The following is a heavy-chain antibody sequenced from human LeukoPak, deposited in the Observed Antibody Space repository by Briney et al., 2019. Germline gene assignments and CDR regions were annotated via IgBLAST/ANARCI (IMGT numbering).Heavy chain of an antibody. CDR3: ARGVGYSSSWHFDY. V-gene: IGHV1-2*02. J-gene: IGHJ4*02. CDR2: INPNSGGT. D-gene: IGHD6-6*01. CDR1: GYTFTGYY. Sequence: GASVKVSCKASGYTFTGYYMHWVRQAPGQGLEWMGWINPNSGGTNYAQKFQGRVTMTRDMSTSTVYMELSSLRSEDTAVYYCARGVGYSSSWHFDYWGQGTLVTVSS.